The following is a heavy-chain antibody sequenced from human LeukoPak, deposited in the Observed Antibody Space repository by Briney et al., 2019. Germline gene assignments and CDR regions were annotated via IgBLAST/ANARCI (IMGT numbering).Heavy chain of an antibody. CDR1: GGSFSGYY. V-gene: IGHV4-34*01. Sequence: SETLSLTCAVYGGSFSGYYWSWIRQPPGKGLEWIGEINHSGSTNYNPSLKSRVTISVDTSKNQFSLKLSSVTAADTAVYYCARPAWNYYGSGYYFDYWGQGTLVTVSS. CDR3: ARPAWNYYGSGYYFDY. CDR2: INHSGST. J-gene: IGHJ4*02. D-gene: IGHD3-10*01.